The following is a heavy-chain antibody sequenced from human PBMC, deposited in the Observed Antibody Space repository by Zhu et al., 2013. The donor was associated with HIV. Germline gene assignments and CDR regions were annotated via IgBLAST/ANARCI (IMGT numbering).Heavy chain of an antibody. CDR1: GGTFSRYG. CDR2: IIPIYGTS. CDR3: ARDTGRHRFDY. D-gene: IGHD3-10*01. J-gene: IGHJ4*02. V-gene: IGHV1-69*01. Sequence: QGQLVQSGAEVKRPGSSVKVSCRAPGGTFSRYGLSWLRQAPGQRLEWMGGIIPIYGTSNYAQKFQGRVTITADESTLTAYMELSSLISDDTAIYFCARDTGRHRFDYWGQGTLITVSS.